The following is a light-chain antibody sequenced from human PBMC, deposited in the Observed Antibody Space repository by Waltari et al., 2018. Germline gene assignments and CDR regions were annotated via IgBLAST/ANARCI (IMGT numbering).Light chain of an antibody. CDR1: SGDIGNYKF. CDR2: DVS. V-gene: IGLV2-14*01. CDR3: SSYTTTSSWV. J-gene: IGLJ3*02. Sequence: QSALTQPASVSGSPGQSITISCPGTSGDIGNYKFVSWYQQEPGRAPKLIVYDVSQRPSGVSNRFSGSKSGNTSSLTISGVQAEDEADYYCSSYTTTSSWVFGGGTKLTVL.